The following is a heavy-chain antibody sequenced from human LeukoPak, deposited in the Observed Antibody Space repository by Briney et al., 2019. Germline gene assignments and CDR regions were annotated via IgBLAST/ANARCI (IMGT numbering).Heavy chain of an antibody. CDR3: ARAVSVFSGGSQGYYYGMDV. Sequence: ASVRVSCKASGYTFTSYAVKWVRQAPGLGLEWMGWTNTNTGNPTYAQGFTGRFVFSLDTSVSTAYLQISSLKAEDTAVYYCARAVSVFSGGSQGYYYGMDVWGQGTTVTVSS. V-gene: IGHV7-4-1*02. CDR1: GYTFTSYA. J-gene: IGHJ6*02. CDR2: TNTNTGNP. D-gene: IGHD3-10*01.